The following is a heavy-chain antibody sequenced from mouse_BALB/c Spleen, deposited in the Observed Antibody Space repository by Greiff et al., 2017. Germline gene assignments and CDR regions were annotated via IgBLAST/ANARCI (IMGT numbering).Heavy chain of an antibody. CDR2: ISSGGST. D-gene: IGHD2-4*01. V-gene: IGHV5-6-5*01. CDR1: GFTFSSYA. CDR3: ASYDYDWYFDV. J-gene: IGHJ1*01. Sequence: EVQRVESGGGLVKPGGSLKLSCAASGFTFSSYAMSWVRQTPEKRLEWVASISSGGSTYYPDSAKGRFTISRDNARNILYLQMSSLRSEDTAMYYCASYDYDWYFDVWGAGTTVTVSS.